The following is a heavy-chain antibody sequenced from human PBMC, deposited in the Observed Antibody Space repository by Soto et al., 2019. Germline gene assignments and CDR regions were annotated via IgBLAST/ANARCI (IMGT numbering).Heavy chain of an antibody. Sequence: GLEWVAVISYDGSNNYYADSVKGRFIISRDDSKNTLYLQMNSLRAEDTAVYSFVFFFKAEDGIRDELPVSEFLLNRSSDL. V-gene: IGHV3-30-3*01. CDR3: VFFFKAEDGIRDELPVSEFLLNRSSDL. J-gene: IGHJ2*01. CDR2: ISYDGSNN. D-gene: IGHD1-26*01.